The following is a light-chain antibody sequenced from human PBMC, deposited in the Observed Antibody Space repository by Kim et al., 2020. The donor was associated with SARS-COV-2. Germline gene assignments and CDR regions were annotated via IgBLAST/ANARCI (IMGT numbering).Light chain of an antibody. CDR1: SSDVGYYNY. J-gene: IGLJ2*01. Sequence: GQSITISCTGNSSDVGYYNYVSWYQQHSGKPPKLMIYAVTNRPSGASNRFSGSKSGNTASLTISGLQAEDEAHYYCTSYTRSDTVVFGGGTKLTVL. CDR3: TSYTRSDTVV. CDR2: AVT. V-gene: IGLV2-14*03.